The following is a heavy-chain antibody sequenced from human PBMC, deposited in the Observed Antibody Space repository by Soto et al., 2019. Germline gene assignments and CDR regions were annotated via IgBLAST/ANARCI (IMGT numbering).Heavy chain of an antibody. Sequence: LSLTCTVSGGSISSYYCSWIRQPPGKGLEWIGYIYYSGSTNYNPSLKSRVTISVDTSKNQFSLKLSSVTAADTAVYYCARLYCSGGSCNNMDVWGKGTTVTVSS. CDR1: GGSISSYY. J-gene: IGHJ6*03. CDR3: ARLYCSGGSCNNMDV. CDR2: IYYSGST. D-gene: IGHD2-15*01. V-gene: IGHV4-59*08.